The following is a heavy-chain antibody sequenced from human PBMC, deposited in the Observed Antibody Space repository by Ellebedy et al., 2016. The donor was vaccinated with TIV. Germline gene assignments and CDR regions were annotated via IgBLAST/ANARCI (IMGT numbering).Heavy chain of an antibody. Sequence: SETLSLTCTVSGGSFSSFTYYWAWFRQPPGKGLEWIGSFSYGGATYYNPSLRSRISISLAKSKNQFSLKIITLTAADTAMYYCAAQSRDYVGGGDYWGQGTLVSVSS. CDR3: AAQSRDYVGGGDY. CDR1: GGSFSSFTYY. CDR2: FSYGGAT. V-gene: IGHV4-39*07. J-gene: IGHJ4*02. D-gene: IGHD3-16*01.